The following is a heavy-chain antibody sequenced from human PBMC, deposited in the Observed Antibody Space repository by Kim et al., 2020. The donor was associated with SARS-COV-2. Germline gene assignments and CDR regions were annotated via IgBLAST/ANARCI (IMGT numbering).Heavy chain of an antibody. J-gene: IGHJ4*02. CDR3: SGYGAYERYFDY. V-gene: IGHV3-30*05. Sequence: YADSVNGRFSISRDTSKSTFYLQMNSLRPEGTAVYYCSGYGAYERYFDYWGQGTLVTVSS. D-gene: IGHD5-12*01.